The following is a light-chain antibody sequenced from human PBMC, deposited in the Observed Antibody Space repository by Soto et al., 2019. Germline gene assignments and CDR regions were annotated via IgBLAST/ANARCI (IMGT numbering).Light chain of an antibody. CDR3: SSYTTSNTRQIV. V-gene: IGLV2-14*01. Sequence: QPVLTQPASVSGSPGQSITISCTGTSSDVGGYNYVSWYQQHPGKAPKFMIYDVSNRPSGVSNRFSGSKSGNTASLTISGLHAEDEADYYCSSYTTSNTRQIVFGTGTKLTVL. CDR2: DVS. J-gene: IGLJ1*01. CDR1: SSDVGGYNY.